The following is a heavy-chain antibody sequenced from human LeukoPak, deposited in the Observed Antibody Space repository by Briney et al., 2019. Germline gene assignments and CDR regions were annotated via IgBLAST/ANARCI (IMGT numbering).Heavy chain of an antibody. D-gene: IGHD3-3*01. V-gene: IGHV4-39*01. CDR2: IYYSGST. J-gene: IGHJ6*03. CDR3: ARSPLLGSLEWLLGDYYYMDV. CDR1: GGSISSSSYY. Sequence: PSETLSLTCTVSGGSISSSSYYWGWIRQPPGKGLEWIGSIYYSGSTYYNPSLKSRVTISVDTSKNQFSLKLSSVTAADTAVYYCARSPLLGSLEWLLGDYYYMDVWGKGTTVTVSS.